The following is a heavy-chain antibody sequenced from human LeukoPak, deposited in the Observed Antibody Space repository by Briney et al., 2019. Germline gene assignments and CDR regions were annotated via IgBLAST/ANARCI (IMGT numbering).Heavy chain of an antibody. CDR2: INHSGST. J-gene: IGHJ4*02. CDR3: ARLAAVDPFDY. V-gene: IGHV4-34*01. CDR1: GGSFSGYY. Sequence: SETLSLTCAVYGGSFSGYYWSWIRQPPGKGLEWIGEINHSGSTNYNPSLKSRVTISVDKSKNQFSLKLSSVTAADTAVYYCARLAAVDPFDYWGQGTLVTVSS. D-gene: IGHD6-13*01.